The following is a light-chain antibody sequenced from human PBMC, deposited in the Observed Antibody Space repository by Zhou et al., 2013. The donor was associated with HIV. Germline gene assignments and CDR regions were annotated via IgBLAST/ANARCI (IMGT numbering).Light chain of an antibody. V-gene: IGKV3D-20*02. CDR3: QQRSDWL. J-gene: IGKJ3*01. Sequence: IVLTQSPGTLSLSPGEGATLSCRASQSLTTNYLAWYHQKPGQAPRLLIYDASTRATGIPDRFSGSGSGTDFTLTISSLEPEDFAVYYCQQRSDWLFGPGTKVDIK. CDR2: DAS. CDR1: QSLTTNY.